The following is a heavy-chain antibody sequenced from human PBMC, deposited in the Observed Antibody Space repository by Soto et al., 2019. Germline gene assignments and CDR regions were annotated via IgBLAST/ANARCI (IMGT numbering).Heavy chain of an antibody. J-gene: IGHJ5*02. V-gene: IGHV4-31*03. CDR1: GGSISSGGYY. D-gene: IGHD5-12*01. CDR2: IYYSGST. Sequence: SETLSLTCTVSGGSISSGGYYWSWIRQHPGKGLEWIGYIYYSGSTYYNPSLKSRVTISVDTSKNQFSLKLSSVTAADTAVYYCARFEVGYSGFDSRDWFDPWGQGTLV. CDR3: ARFEVGYSGFDSRDWFDP.